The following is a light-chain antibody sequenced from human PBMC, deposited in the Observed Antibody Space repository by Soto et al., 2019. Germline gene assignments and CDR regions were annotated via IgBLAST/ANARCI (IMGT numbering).Light chain of an antibody. CDR1: QSVRSY. V-gene: IGKV3-11*01. CDR2: DTS. J-gene: IGKJ5*01. Sequence: IVLTQSPATLSLSPGERATLSCRASQSVRSYLAWYQQRPGQAPRLLIYDTSNRATGIPARFSGSGSGTDFTLTIRSPEPEDFAVYYCQQRSNWPPITFGQGTRLEIK. CDR3: QQRSNWPPIT.